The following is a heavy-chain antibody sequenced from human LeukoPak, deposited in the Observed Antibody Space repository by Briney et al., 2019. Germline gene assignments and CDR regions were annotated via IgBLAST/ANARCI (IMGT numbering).Heavy chain of an antibody. V-gene: IGHV3-11*01. CDR3: ARSTIVVVPAAMDY. CDR2: ISSSGSTI. J-gene: IGHJ4*02. D-gene: IGHD2-2*01. Sequence: GGSLRLSCAASGFTFSDYYMSWIRQAPGKGLEWVSYISSSGSTIYYADSVKGRFTISRDNAKNSLYLQMNSLSAEDTAVYYCARSTIVVVPAAMDYWGQGTLVTVSS. CDR1: GFTFSDYY.